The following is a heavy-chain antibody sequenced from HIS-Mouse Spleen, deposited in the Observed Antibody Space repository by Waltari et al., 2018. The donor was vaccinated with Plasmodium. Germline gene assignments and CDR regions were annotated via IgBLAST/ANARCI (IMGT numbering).Heavy chain of an antibody. D-gene: IGHD6-13*01. V-gene: IGHV4-59*01. CDR3: ARDTAAAGIDY. J-gene: IGHJ4*02. CDR1: GGSISSYY. CDR2: IYYSGST. Sequence: QVQLQESGPGLVKPSETLSLTCTVSGGSISSYYWSWIRQPPGKGLEWIGYIYYSGSTNYNPSRKSRVTISVDTSKNQFSLKLSSVTAADTAVYYCARDTAAAGIDYWGQGTLVTVSS.